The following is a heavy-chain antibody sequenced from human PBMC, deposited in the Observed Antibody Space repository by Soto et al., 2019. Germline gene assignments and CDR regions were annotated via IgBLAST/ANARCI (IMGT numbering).Heavy chain of an antibody. Sequence: GGSLRLSCAASGFTFSSYDMHWVRQATGKGLEWVSAIGTAGDTYYPGSVKGRFTISRENAKNSLYLQMNSLRAGDTAVYYCGRETAYGQIYYWGQGTLVTVSS. CDR2: IGTAGDT. D-gene: IGHD3-16*01. CDR3: GRETAYGQIYY. V-gene: IGHV3-13*01. J-gene: IGHJ4*02. CDR1: GFTFSSYD.